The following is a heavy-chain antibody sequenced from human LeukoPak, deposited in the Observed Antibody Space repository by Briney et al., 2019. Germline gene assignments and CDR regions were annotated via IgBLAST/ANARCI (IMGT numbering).Heavy chain of an antibody. Sequence: GGSLRLSCAASGFTFSSYWMSWVRQAPGKGLEWVANIKQDGSEKYYVDSVKGRFTISRDNAKNSLYLQMNSLRAEGTAVYYCARFVSSGWYNYYYYYMDVWGKGTTVTVSS. J-gene: IGHJ6*03. CDR1: GFTFSSYW. V-gene: IGHV3-7*01. D-gene: IGHD6-19*01. CDR2: IKQDGSEK. CDR3: ARFVSSGWYNYYYYYMDV.